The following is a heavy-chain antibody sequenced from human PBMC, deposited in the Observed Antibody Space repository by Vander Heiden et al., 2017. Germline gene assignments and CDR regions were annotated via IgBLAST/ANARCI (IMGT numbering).Heavy chain of an antibody. J-gene: IGHJ4*02. Sequence: EVQLVESGGGLVQPGGSLRLSCAASGFGFSSYTMSWVRQAPGKGLEWVSSISSSSSAVYYADSVQGRFTISRDNAKNSLYLQIHSLRDEDTAVYFCARSRSSWDYWGQGTLVTVS. CDR1: GFGFSSYT. CDR2: ISSSSSAV. CDR3: ARSRSSWDY. V-gene: IGHV3-48*02. D-gene: IGHD6-6*01.